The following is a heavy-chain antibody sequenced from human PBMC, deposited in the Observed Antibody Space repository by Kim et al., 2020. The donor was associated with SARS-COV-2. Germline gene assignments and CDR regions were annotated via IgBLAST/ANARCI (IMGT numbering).Heavy chain of an antibody. CDR3: AKEYYEEQLFDI. V-gene: IGHV3-23*01. J-gene: IGHJ3*02. Sequence: YYADSVKGRFTISRDNSKNTLYLQMNSLRAEDTAVYYCAKEYYEEQLFDIWGQETMVTVSS. D-gene: IGHD3-22*01.